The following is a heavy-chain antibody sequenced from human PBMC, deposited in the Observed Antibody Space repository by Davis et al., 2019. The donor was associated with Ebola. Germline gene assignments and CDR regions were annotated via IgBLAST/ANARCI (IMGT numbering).Heavy chain of an antibody. V-gene: IGHV3-43D*03. J-gene: IGHJ4*02. D-gene: IGHD3-22*01. CDR2: ISWDGRST. Sequence: GGSLRLSCAASGFSFGDYAVHWVRQAPGKGLEWVSLISWDGRSTAYAESVRGRFNLSRDNSKKFLYLQMNSLSTEDTARYYCAAYDSTFRNYWGQGTLVTVSS. CDR3: AAYDSTFRNY. CDR1: GFSFGDYA.